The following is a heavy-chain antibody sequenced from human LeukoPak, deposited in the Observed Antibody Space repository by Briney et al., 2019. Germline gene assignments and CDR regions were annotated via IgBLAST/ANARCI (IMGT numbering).Heavy chain of an antibody. CDR2: ISSSSII. J-gene: IGHJ4*02. CDR1: GFTFSDYY. Sequence: GGSLRLSCAASGFTFSDYYMNWVRQAPGKGLEWLSSISSSSIIYYADSVKGRFTISRDNAKNSLYLQMNSLRAEDTAVYYCARGQTYYYDSSGYYPRFDYWGQGTLVTVSS. V-gene: IGHV3-69-1*02. CDR3: ARGQTYYYDSSGYYPRFDY. D-gene: IGHD3-22*01.